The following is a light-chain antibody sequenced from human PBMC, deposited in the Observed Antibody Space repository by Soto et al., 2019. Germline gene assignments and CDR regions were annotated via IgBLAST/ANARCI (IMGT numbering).Light chain of an antibody. CDR2: SNS. CDR3: AAWDDSLNGPV. CDR1: SSNIGSNS. V-gene: IGLV1-44*01. J-gene: IGLJ2*01. Sequence: QSVLTQPPSASETPGQRVTISCSGSSSNIGSNSVNWYQQFPGAAPKLLIYSNSQRPSGVPGRFSGSKSGTSASLAISGLQSEDEAEYYCAAWDDSLNGPVFGGGTKLTVL.